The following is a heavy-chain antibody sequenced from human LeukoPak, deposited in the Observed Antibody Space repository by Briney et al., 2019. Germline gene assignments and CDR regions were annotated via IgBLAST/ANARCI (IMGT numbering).Heavy chain of an antibody. J-gene: IGHJ1*01. V-gene: IGHV1-2*02. D-gene: IGHD2-15*01. Sequence: APVKVSSSPSGYTFTAYYMHWVRQAPGQGLEWMGWLNPNSGGTNYAQNFQGRVTMTGDTSINTASMELSRLRSDDTAVYYCARGGGGSLEYYHHWAQGPLVPVSS. CDR3: ARGGGGSLEYYHH. CDR2: LNPNSGGT. CDR1: GYTFTAYY.